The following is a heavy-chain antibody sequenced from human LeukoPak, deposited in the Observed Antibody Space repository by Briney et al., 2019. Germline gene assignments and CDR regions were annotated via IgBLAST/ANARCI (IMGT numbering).Heavy chain of an antibody. CDR1: GFCTYA. CDR2: ISGSGGST. D-gene: IGHD2-15*01. CDR3: ARQLGYCSDGSCYFDF. J-gene: IGHJ4*02. V-gene: IGHV3-23*01. Sequence: GGSLRLSCAASGFCTYAMSWVRQAPGEGLQWVSAISGSGGSTFYADSVKGRFTISRDNSKNTLYLQMNSLRAEDTAVYYCARQLGYCSDGSCYFDFWGPGTLVTVSS.